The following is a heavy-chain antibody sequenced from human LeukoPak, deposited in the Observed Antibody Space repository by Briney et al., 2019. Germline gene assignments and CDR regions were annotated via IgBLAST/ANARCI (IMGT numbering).Heavy chain of an antibody. D-gene: IGHD5-12*01. Sequence: ASVTVSCKASGYTFTSYDINWVRQAPGQGLEWMGWMNPNSGNTGYAQKFQGRVTMTRNTSISTAYMELSSLRSEDTAVYYCARGSVDIAFDIWGQGTMVTVSS. V-gene: IGHV1-8*01. J-gene: IGHJ3*02. CDR3: ARGSVDIAFDI. CDR2: MNPNSGNT. CDR1: GYTFTSYD.